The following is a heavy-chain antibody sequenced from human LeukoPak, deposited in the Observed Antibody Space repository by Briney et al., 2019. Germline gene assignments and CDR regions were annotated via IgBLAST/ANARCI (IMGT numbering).Heavy chain of an antibody. V-gene: IGHV3-7*03. CDR1: GFTFSDSW. CDR3: AKSGSRNYYGSGSYYLI. D-gene: IGHD3-10*01. J-gene: IGHJ3*02. Sequence: GGSLRLSCVASGFTFSDSWMGWVRQAPGKGLEWVADIKKDGSEKDYVDSVKGRFTISRDNSKNTLYLQMNSLRAEDTAVYYCAKSGSRNYYGSGSYYLIWGQGTMVTVSS. CDR2: IKKDGSEK.